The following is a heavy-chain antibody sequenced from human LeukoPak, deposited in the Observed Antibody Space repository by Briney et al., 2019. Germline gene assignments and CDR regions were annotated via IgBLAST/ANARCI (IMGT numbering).Heavy chain of an antibody. D-gene: IGHD6-19*01. V-gene: IGHV3-11*05. J-gene: IGHJ3*02. CDR3: ARVGYSSGWNGFDI. CDR1: GFPFSDDY. Sequence: GGSLRLSCAASGFPFSDDYMSWIRQAPGKGLGWVSYISSSSSYINYADSVKGRFTISRDNAKNSLYLQMNSLRAEDTAVYYCARVGYSSGWNGFDIWGQGTMVTVSS. CDR2: ISSSSSYI.